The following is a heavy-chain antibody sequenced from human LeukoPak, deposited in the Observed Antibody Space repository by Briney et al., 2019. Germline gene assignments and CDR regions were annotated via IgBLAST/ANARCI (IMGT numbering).Heavy chain of an antibody. V-gene: IGHV4-59*12. J-gene: IGHJ5*02. Sequence: SETLSLTCTVSGGSISSYYWSWIRQPPGKGLEWIGYIYYSGSTNYNPSLKSRVTISVDTSKNQFSLKLSSVTAADTAVYYCARDDSSGYYRYNWFDPWGQGTLVTVSS. CDR3: ARDDSSGYYRYNWFDP. CDR1: GGSISSYY. D-gene: IGHD3-22*01. CDR2: IYYSGST.